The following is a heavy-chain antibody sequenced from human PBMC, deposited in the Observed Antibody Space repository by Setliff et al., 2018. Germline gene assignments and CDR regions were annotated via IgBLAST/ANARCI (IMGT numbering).Heavy chain of an antibody. CDR2: ISSGGST. Sequence: SETLSLTCSVAGGSMSNYFWSWVRRPPGKGLEWIGFISSGGSTIYSPSLKSRVTISVDTSKNQFSLKLNSVTATDTAMYYCARASRFATIVWKGDYYMDVWGKGTTVTVSS. CDR1: GGSMSNYF. V-gene: IGHV4-4*08. CDR3: ARASRFATIVWKGDYYMDV. J-gene: IGHJ6*03. D-gene: IGHD3-16*02.